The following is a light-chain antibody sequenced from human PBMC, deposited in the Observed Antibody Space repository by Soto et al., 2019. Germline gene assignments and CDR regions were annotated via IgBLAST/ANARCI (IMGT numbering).Light chain of an antibody. CDR3: AAWDDSLNGRV. CDR1: SSNIGTYS. V-gene: IGLV1-44*01. Sequence: QPVLTQPPSASGTPGQRVTISCSGSSSNIGTYSVSWYQHFPGTAPRLLIYYDNLRPSGVPDRISGSKSGTSASLAISGLQSDDEADYYCAAWDDSLNGRVFGTGNKLTVL. J-gene: IGLJ1*01. CDR2: YDN.